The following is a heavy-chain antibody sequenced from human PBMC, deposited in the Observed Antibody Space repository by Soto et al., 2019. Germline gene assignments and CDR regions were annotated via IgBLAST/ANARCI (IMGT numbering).Heavy chain of an antibody. CDR2: IRARGGSS. CDR3: AKGSIEYSASVDN. Sequence: DVQLLESGGGLVQPGGSLRLSCAASGFSFSSYAMVWVRQAPGKGLEGVAVIRARGGSSYFADSVKGRFTLSRDNSKNVLSLEMNSLRAEDTAIYFCAKGSIEYSASVDNWGQGTLVVVSS. J-gene: IGHJ4*02. CDR1: GFSFSSYA. V-gene: IGHV3-23*01. D-gene: IGHD5-12*01.